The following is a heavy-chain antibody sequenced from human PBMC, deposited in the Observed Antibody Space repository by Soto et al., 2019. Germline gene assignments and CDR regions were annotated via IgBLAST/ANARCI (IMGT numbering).Heavy chain of an antibody. CDR1: GGSISSGVYY. CDR2: IYYSGST. J-gene: IGHJ4*02. Sequence: SETLSLTCTVSGGSISSGVYYWSWIRQHPGKGLEWIGYIYYSGSTYYNPSLKSRVTISVDTSKNQFSLKLSSVTAADTAVYYCATHTVTTKNFDYWGQGTLVTVSS. V-gene: IGHV4-31*03. CDR3: ATHTVTTKNFDY. D-gene: IGHD4-17*01.